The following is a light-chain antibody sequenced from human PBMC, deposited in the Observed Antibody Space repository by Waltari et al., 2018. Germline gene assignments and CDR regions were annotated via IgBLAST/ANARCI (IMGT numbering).Light chain of an antibody. V-gene: IGLV2-11*01. CDR2: DIA. Sequence: QSALTQPRSVTGSPGQSVTISCSGTSSDVASFKYVAWYQQYPGKAPKLIIYDIAMRPSGVPDRFSGSQSGNTASLTISGLQAEDEADYYCCSFATTYTLLFGGGTKLTVL. CDR3: CSFATTYTLL. J-gene: IGLJ2*01. CDR1: SSDVASFKY.